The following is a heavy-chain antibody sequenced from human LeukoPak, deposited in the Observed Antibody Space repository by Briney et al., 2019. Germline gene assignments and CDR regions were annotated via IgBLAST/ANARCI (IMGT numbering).Heavy chain of an antibody. CDR2: INPSGGTT. CDR3: ARDLVVVTGLRTRGSFDI. V-gene: IGHV1-46*01. J-gene: IGHJ3*02. D-gene: IGHD2-21*02. Sequence: ASVKVSCKASGGTFSSYAISWVRQAPGQGLEWMGIINPSGGTTSYAQKFQGRVTVTRDTSTSTVYMELSSLRSEDTAVYYCARDLVVVTGLRTRGSFDIWGQGTMVTVSS. CDR1: GGTFSSYA.